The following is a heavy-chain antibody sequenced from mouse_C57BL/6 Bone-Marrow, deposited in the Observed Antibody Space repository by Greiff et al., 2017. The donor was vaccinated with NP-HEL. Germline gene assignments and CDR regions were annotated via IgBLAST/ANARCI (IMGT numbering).Heavy chain of an antibody. J-gene: IGHJ2*01. CDR3: ARGAVY. V-gene: IGHV1-81*01. CDR1: GYTFTSYG. Sequence: ESGAELARPGASVKLSCKASGYTFTSYGISWVKQRTGQGLEWIGEIYPRSGNTYYNEKFKGKATLTADKSSSTAYMELRSLTSEDSAVYFCARGAVYWGQGTTLTVSS. D-gene: IGHD3-3*01. CDR2: IYPRSGNT.